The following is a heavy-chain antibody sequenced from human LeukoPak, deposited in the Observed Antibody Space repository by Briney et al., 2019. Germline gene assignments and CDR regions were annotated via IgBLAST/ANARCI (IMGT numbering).Heavy chain of an antibody. Sequence: PSETLSLTCGVSGYSISSGYYWGWIRQPPGKGLEWIGSIYHSGSTNYNPSLKSRVTISVDTSKNQFSLKLSSVTAADTAVYYCARWGQNYYDSSGLDYWGQGTLVTVSS. V-gene: IGHV4-38-2*01. CDR1: GYSISSGYY. D-gene: IGHD3-22*01. CDR3: ARWGQNYYDSSGLDY. J-gene: IGHJ4*02. CDR2: IYHSGST.